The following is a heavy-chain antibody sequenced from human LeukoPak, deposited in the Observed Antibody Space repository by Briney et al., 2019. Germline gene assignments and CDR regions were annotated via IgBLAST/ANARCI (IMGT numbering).Heavy chain of an antibody. Sequence: GGSLRLSCAASGFTFSSDSMNWVRRAPGKGLGWVSYISSSSNTIYYADSVKGRFTISRDNAKNSLYLQMNNLRAEDTAVYYCARGILYSYDYWGQGTLVTVSS. CDR3: ARGILYSYDY. CDR1: GFTFSSDS. V-gene: IGHV3-48*01. D-gene: IGHD2-15*01. CDR2: ISSSSNTI. J-gene: IGHJ4*02.